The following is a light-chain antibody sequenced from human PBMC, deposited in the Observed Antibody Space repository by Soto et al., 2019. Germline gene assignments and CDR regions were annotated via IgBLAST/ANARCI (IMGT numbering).Light chain of an antibody. CDR3: QHYGT. CDR2: STS. CDR1: QSVSSGY. V-gene: IGKV3-20*01. Sequence: EIVLTQSPGTLSLSPGERATLSCRASQSVSSGYLAWYQQKPGQAPRLLIYSTSSRATGIPDRFSGSGSGTDFTLTISRLGPEDFAVFYCQHYGTFGQGTKLEIK. J-gene: IGKJ2*01.